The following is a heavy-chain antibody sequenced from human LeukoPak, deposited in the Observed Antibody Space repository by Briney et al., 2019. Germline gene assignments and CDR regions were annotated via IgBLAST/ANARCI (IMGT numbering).Heavy chain of an antibody. CDR2: INPNSGGT. CDR3: ARGQNFYYGSGTY. V-gene: IGHV1-2*02. CDR1: GYTFTGYY. J-gene: IGHJ4*02. Sequence: ASVKVSCKASGYTFTGYYMHWVRQAPGQGLEWMGWINPNSGGTNYAQKFQGRVTMTRDTSISTAYMELSRLSSDDTAVYYCARGQNFYYGSGTYWGQGTLVTVSS. D-gene: IGHD3-10*01.